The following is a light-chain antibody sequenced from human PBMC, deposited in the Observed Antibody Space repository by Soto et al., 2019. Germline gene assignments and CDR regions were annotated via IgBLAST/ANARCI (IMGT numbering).Light chain of an antibody. CDR3: SLYTSSSTPFV. V-gene: IGLV2-18*01. J-gene: IGLJ1*01. CDR2: EVS. Sequence: QSVLTQPPSVSGSPGQSVTISCTGTSSDVGSYNRVSWYQQPPGTAPKLMIYEVSNRPSGVPDRFSGSKSGNTASLTISGLQAEDEADYYCSLYTSSSTPFVFGTGTKLTVL. CDR1: SSDVGSYNR.